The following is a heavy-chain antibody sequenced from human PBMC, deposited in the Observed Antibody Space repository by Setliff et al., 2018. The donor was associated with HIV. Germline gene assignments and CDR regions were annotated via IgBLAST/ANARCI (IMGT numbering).Heavy chain of an antibody. CDR2: IYYSGST. Sequence: ASETLSLTCTVSGDSISSGGYYWTWIRRHPGKGLEWIGYIYYSGSTDYNPPLKSRVTISLDKSRSQFSLRLSSVTAADTAVYYCARVSSSSSGDAFDIWGQGTMVTVSS. CDR1: GDSISSGGYY. J-gene: IGHJ3*02. D-gene: IGHD6-6*01. V-gene: IGHV4-31*03. CDR3: ARVSSSSSGDAFDI.